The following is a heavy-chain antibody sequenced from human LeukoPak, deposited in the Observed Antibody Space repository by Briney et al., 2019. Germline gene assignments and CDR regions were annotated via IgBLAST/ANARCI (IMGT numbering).Heavy chain of an antibody. D-gene: IGHD3-10*01. CDR1: GFTFSSYG. V-gene: IGHV3-30*03. CDR2: ISYDGSNK. J-gene: IGHJ4*02. CDR3: ATHYYGSGSYYNVGY. Sequence: GRSLRLSCAASGFTFSSYGMHWVRQAPGKELEWVAVISYDGSNKYYADSVKGRFTISRDNSKNTLYLQMNSLRAEDTAVYYCATHYYGSGSYYNVGYWGQGTLVSVSS.